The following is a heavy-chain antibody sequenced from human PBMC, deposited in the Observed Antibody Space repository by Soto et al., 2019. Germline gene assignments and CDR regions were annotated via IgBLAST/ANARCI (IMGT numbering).Heavy chain of an antibody. Sequence: QVQLVQSGPDLKRPGASMKVSCKASGYTFTSYGISWVRQAPGQGLEWMAWISPLKGRTQYSQKAQGRATLSTATSSHTAYMEMTTLRVDDTAVYYCAMDYGDRPEYFKHWGQGTLVTVS. V-gene: IGHV1-18*04. CDR1: GYTFTSYG. CDR3: AMDYGDRPEYFKH. D-gene: IGHD4-17*01. CDR2: ISPLKGRT. J-gene: IGHJ1*01.